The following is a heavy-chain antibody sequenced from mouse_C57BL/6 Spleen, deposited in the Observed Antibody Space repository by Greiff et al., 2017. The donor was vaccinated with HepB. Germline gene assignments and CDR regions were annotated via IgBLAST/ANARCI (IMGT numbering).Heavy chain of an antibody. J-gene: IGHJ3*01. V-gene: IGHV1-69*01. CDR1: GYTFTSYW. CDR2: IDPSDSYT. CDR3: ARRGTGGFAY. D-gene: IGHD4-1*01. Sequence: QVQLQQPGAELVMPGASVKLSCKASGYTFTSYWMHWVKQRPGQGLEWIGEIDPSDSYTNYNQKFKGKSTLTVDKSSSTAYMQLSSLTSEDSAVYYCARRGTGGFAYWGQGTLVTVSA.